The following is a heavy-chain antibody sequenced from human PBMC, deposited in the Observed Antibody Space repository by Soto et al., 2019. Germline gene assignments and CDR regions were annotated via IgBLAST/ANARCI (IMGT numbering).Heavy chain of an antibody. CDR3: ARGPYRNTYNWFDS. V-gene: IGHV3-48*04. Sequence: GGSLRLSCKASGFDFSTYSMNWVRQAPGKGLEWIAYVSMDSDTIYYADSVKGRFTISRDNAKNSLYLQMNSLGVEDTAVYYCARGPYRNTYNWFDSWGQGTLVTVSS. CDR1: GFDFSTYS. J-gene: IGHJ5*02. D-gene: IGHD5-12*01. CDR2: VSMDSDTI.